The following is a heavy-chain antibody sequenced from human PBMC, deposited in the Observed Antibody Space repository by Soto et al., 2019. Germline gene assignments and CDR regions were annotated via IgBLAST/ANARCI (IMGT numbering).Heavy chain of an antibody. CDR1: GFTFSSYA. CDR2: ISGSGGST. J-gene: IGHJ5*02. V-gene: IGHV3-23*01. D-gene: IGHD6-13*01. CDR3: TVAAVPHPRFDP. Sequence: PGGSLRLSCAASGFTFSSYAMSWVRQAPGKGLEWVSAISGSGGSTYYADSVKGRCTISRDNSKNTLYLQMNSLRAEDTAVYYCTVAAVPHPRFDPWGQGTLVTVSS.